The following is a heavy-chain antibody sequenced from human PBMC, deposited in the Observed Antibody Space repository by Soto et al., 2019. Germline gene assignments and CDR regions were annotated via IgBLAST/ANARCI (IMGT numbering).Heavy chain of an antibody. CDR1: GGSISSGDYY. Sequence: NPSETLSLTCTVSGGSISSGDYYWSWIRQPPGKGLEWIGYIYYSGSTYYNPSLKSRVTISVDTSKNQFSLKLSSVTAADTAVYYCARDTTTVTAFDYWGQGTLVTVSS. J-gene: IGHJ4*02. CDR2: IYYSGST. V-gene: IGHV4-30-4*01. D-gene: IGHD4-17*01. CDR3: ARDTTTVTAFDY.